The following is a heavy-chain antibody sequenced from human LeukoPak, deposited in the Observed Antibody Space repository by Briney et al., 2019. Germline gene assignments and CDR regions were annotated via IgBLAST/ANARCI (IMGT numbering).Heavy chain of an antibody. CDR3: ARDMSSSWIFDY. V-gene: IGHV3-30-3*01. CDR2: ISYDGSNK. J-gene: IGHJ4*02. D-gene: IGHD6-13*01. CDR1: RFNFSSYA. Sequence: GSLRLSCAASRFNFSSYAMPWVRQAPGKGLEWVAVISYDGSNKYYADSVKGRFTISRDNSKNTLYLQMNSLRAEDPAVYYCARDMSSSWIFDYWGQGTLITVSS.